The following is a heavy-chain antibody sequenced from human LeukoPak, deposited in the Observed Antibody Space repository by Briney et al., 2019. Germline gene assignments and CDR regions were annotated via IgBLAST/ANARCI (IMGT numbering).Heavy chain of an antibody. D-gene: IGHD5-24*01. CDR1: GFTFSSYA. J-gene: IGHJ4*02. V-gene: IGHV3-30-3*01. CDR2: ISYDGSNK. CDR3: ARGRGGDGYNWLCYFDY. Sequence: GGSLRLSCAASGFTFSSYAMHWVRQAPGKGLEWVAVISYDGSNKYYADSVKGRFTISRDNSKNTLYPQMNSLRSEDTAVYYCARGRGGDGYNWLCYFDYWGQGTLVTVSS.